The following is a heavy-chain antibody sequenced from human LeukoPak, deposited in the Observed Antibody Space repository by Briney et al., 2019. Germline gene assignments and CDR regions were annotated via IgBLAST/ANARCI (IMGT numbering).Heavy chain of an antibody. V-gene: IGHV3-21*01. CDR3: ARAGLLWFGDLGYYFDY. CDR1: GFTFSSYS. D-gene: IGHD3-10*01. J-gene: IGHJ4*02. CDR2: ISSSSSYI. Sequence: GGSLRLSCAASGFTFSSYSMNWVRQAPGKGLEWVSSISSSSSYIYYADSVKGRFTISRDNAKNSLYLQMNSLRAEDTAEYYCARAGLLWFGDLGYYFDYWGQGTLVTVSS.